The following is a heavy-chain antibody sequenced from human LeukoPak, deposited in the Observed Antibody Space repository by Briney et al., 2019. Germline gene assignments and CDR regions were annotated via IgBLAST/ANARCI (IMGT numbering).Heavy chain of an antibody. D-gene: IGHD4-11*01. CDR1: GFTFNSYW. J-gene: IGHJ5*02. V-gene: IGHV3-7*01. CDR3: ARDNEDYGNPPES. Sequence: GGSLRLSCAASGFTFNSYWMSCVRQPPGQGPECVANIKQDGSAKFYVGPVKGRFTISRDNAEQSLYLQMNSLRVEDTAVYYCARDNEDYGNPPESWGQGTRVTVSS. CDR2: IKQDGSAK.